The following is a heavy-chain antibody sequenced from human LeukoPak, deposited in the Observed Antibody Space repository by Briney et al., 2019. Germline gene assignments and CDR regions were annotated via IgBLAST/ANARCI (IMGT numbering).Heavy chain of an antibody. V-gene: IGHV1-46*04. CDR2: INPSSGSA. Sequence: ASVKVSCTASGYTFTRYYIHWVRQAPGQGLEWMGIINPSSGSANYAQKLQGRVTMTRDTSTSTVYMELSSLRSEDTAVYYCARDVSQGSGSYRNQAFDYWGQGTLVTVSS. CDR1: GYTFTRYY. CDR3: ARDVSQGSGSYRNQAFDY. D-gene: IGHD3-10*01. J-gene: IGHJ4*02.